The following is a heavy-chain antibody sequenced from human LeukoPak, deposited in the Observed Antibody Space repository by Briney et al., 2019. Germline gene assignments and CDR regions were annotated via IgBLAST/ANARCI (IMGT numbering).Heavy chain of an antibody. D-gene: IGHD3-9*01. CDR3: FIEGKRYYDILTGYYRSAFDI. CDR1: GYTFTSYG. Sequence: ASVKVSCKASGYTFTSYGISWVRQAPGQGLGWMGWISAYNGNTNYAQKLQGRVTMTTDTSTSPAYMELRSLRSDDTAVYYCFIEGKRYYDILTGYYRSAFDIWGQGTMVTVSS. J-gene: IGHJ3*02. CDR2: ISAYNGNT. V-gene: IGHV1-18*01.